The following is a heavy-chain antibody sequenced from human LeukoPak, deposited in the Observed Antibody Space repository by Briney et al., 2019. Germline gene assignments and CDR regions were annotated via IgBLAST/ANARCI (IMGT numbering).Heavy chain of an antibody. V-gene: IGHV3-23*01. Sequence: PGGSLRLSCAASGFTFNTFNMNWVRQAPGKGLEWVSAISGSGGSTYYADSVKGRFTISRDNSKNTLYLQMNSLRAEDTAVYYCAKEKYQLLYGWFDPWGQGTLVTVSS. J-gene: IGHJ5*02. CDR1: GFTFNTFN. CDR3: AKEKYQLLYGWFDP. CDR2: ISGSGGST. D-gene: IGHD2-2*02.